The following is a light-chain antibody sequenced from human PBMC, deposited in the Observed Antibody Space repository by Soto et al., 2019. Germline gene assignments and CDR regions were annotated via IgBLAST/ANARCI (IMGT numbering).Light chain of an antibody. CDR1: SSDVGSYNY. CDR2: EVS. J-gene: IGLJ1*01. CDR3: SSYAGRNSYV. V-gene: IGLV2-8*01. Sequence: QSALTQPPSASGSPGQSVTISCTGTSSDVGSYNYVSWYQQHPGKAPKLMMYEVSKRPSGVPDRFSGSKSGNTASLTVSGRQAEDEADYYGSSYAGRNSYVFGTGTKVTVL.